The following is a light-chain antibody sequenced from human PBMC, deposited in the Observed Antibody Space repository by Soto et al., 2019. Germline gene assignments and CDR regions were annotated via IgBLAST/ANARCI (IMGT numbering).Light chain of an antibody. V-gene: IGLV2-14*03. CDR2: EVS. Sequence: QSVLAQPASVFGSPGQSIAISCPGTSSDVGAYDFVSWYQQHPDKAPKLLIYEVSNRPSGVSDRFSGSKSVNTATLTISGLQAEDEADYYCSSHTTSNTRVFGTGTKVTVL. CDR3: SSHTTSNTRV. CDR1: SSDVGAYDF. J-gene: IGLJ1*01.